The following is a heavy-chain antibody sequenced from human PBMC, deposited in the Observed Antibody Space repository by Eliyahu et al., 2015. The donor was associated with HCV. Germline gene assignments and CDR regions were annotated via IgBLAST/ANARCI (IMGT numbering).Heavy chain of an antibody. CDR1: GGTFSTYT. CDR3: ARPSADNSHISKPFDY. J-gene: IGHJ4*02. D-gene: IGHD1-14*01. V-gene: IGHV1-69*01. CDR2: ITPIFGTA. Sequence: QVQLVQSGAEVKKPGSSVKVSCKASGGTFSTYTLSWVRQAPGQGLEWMGGITPIFGTANYAQKFQGRVTITADESTSTVYMELSSLRSEDTAVFYCARPSADNSHISKPFDYWGQGTLVTVSS.